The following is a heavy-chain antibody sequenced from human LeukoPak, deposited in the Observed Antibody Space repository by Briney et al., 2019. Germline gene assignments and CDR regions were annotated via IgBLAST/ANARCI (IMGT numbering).Heavy chain of an antibody. J-gene: IGHJ4*02. V-gene: IGHV3-74*01. Sequence: GGSLRLSCAASGFTFSSYWMHWVRQAPGKGLVWVSHINSDGSSTSYADSVKGRFTISRDNAKNTLYLQMNSLRAEDTAVYYCAREEGNYYGSGSYQKPLDYWGQGTLVTVSS. D-gene: IGHD3-10*01. CDR1: GFTFSSYW. CDR3: AREEGNYYGSGSYQKPLDY. CDR2: INSDGSST.